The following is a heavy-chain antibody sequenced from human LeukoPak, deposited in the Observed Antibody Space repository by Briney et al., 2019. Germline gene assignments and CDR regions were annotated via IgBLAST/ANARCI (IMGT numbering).Heavy chain of an antibody. V-gene: IGHV4-4*07. CDR2: IYTSGTT. J-gene: IGHJ6*03. Sequence: SETLSLTCTVSGGSISSYSWSWIRQPAGKGLEWIGRIYTSGTTNHNSSLKSRVTMSVDTSKNQFSLKLSSVTAADTAVYYCAREDFVVGGNTYYYYYMDVWGKGTTVIVSS. D-gene: IGHD2-21*01. CDR1: GGSISSYS. CDR3: AREDFVVGGNTYYYYYMDV.